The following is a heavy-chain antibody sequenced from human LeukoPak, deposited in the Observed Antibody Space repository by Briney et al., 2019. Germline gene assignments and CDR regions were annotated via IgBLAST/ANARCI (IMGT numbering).Heavy chain of an antibody. J-gene: IGHJ4*02. D-gene: IGHD2-2*01. CDR2: VGNSSGNT. CDR3: ARDTKYAFDN. Sequence: GGSLRLSCAASGFTFSYYEMNWVRQAPGKGLEWISYVGNSSGNTKYADSVKGRFTISGDKAKNSLYLQMNSLRVEDTAVYYCARDTKYAFDNWGQGTLVTVSS. V-gene: IGHV3-48*03. CDR1: GFTFSYYE.